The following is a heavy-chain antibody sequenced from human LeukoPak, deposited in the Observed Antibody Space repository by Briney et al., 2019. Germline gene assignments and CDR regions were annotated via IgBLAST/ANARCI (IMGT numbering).Heavy chain of an antibody. CDR1: GGSFSGYY. CDR2: INHSGST. V-gene: IGHV4-34*01. D-gene: IGHD1-26*01. Sequence: TSETLSLTCAVYGGSFSGYYWSWIRQPPGKGLEWIGEINHSGSTNYNPSLKSRVTISVDTSKNQFSLKLSSVTAADTAVYYCARGEWEIGLFFDYWGQGTLVTVSS. CDR3: ARGEWEIGLFFDY. J-gene: IGHJ4*02.